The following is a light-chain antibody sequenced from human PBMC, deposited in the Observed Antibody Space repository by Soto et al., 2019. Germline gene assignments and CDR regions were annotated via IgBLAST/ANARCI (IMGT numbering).Light chain of an antibody. Sequence: QSALTQPPSASGSPGQSVTISCTGTSSDVGGYKYVSWYQHHPGKAPKVVIYAVTKRPSGVPDRFSGSQSGNTASLTVSGLQAEDEADYYCSSYGGTTNVVVGGGTKLTVL. CDR2: AVT. V-gene: IGLV2-8*01. J-gene: IGLJ2*01. CDR3: SSYGGTTNVV. CDR1: SSDVGGYKY.